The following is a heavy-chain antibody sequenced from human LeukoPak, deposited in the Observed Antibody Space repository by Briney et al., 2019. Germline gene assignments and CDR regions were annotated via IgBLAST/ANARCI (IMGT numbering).Heavy chain of an antibody. CDR3: ARQSIAAAGTVIIHNWFDP. CDR2: IYPGDSDT. CDR1: GYSFTTYW. Sequence: GESLKISCKGSGYSFTTYWIGWVRLLPGRGLEWMGIIYPGDSDTRYSPSFQGQVTISADKSIRTAYLQWSSLKASDTAMYYCARQSIAAAGTVIIHNWFDPWGQGTLVTVSS. J-gene: IGHJ5*02. V-gene: IGHV5-51*01. D-gene: IGHD6-13*01.